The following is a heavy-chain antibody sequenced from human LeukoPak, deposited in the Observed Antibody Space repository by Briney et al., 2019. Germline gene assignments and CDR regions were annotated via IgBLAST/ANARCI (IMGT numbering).Heavy chain of an antibody. Sequence: PSQTLSLTCTVSGGSISSGCNYWIWIPQKPGKGLEWIGYIYYTGSTDYNPSLKSRVTISVDTSKNQFSLRLTSVTAADTAVYYCARVPVVWGQGTLVTVSS. CDR3: ARVPVV. CDR2: IYYTGST. J-gene: IGHJ4*02. CDR1: GGSISSGCNY. D-gene: IGHD2-2*01. V-gene: IGHV4-31*03.